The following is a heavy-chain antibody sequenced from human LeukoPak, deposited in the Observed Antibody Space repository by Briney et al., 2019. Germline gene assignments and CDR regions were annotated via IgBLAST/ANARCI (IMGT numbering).Heavy chain of an antibody. D-gene: IGHD4-17*01. J-gene: IGHJ6*02. Sequence: GGSLRLSCAASGFTFSSYEMNWVRQAPGKGLEWVSYISSSGSTIYYADSVEGRFTISRDNAKNSLYLQMNSLRAEDTAVYYCARDDGDYAVDYYYGMDVWGQGTTVTVSS. CDR2: ISSSGSTI. V-gene: IGHV3-48*03. CDR3: ARDDGDYAVDYYYGMDV. CDR1: GFTFSSYE.